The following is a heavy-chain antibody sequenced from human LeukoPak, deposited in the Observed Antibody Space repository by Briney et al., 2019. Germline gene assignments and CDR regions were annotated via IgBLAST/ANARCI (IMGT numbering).Heavy chain of an antibody. Sequence: SETLSLTCTVSGGSISSSSYYWGWIRQPPGTGLEWIGSIYYSGSTYYNPSLKSRVTISVDTSKNQFSLKLSSVTAADTAVYYCATYSGYEGYFDYWGQGTLVTVSS. V-gene: IGHV4-39*01. D-gene: IGHD5-12*01. CDR3: ATYSGYEGYFDY. J-gene: IGHJ4*02. CDR1: GGSISSSSYY. CDR2: IYYSGST.